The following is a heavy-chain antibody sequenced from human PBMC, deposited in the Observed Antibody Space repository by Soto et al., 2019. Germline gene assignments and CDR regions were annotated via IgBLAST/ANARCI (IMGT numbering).Heavy chain of an antibody. V-gene: IGHV3-23*05. Sequence: PGGSLRLSCAASGSTFSTYAMSWARQAPGKGLEWVSTIDNSGGITYYADSVKGRFTISRDNSKNTLYLQMNSLRAEDTAVYYCAKGGYNYGFLFDCWGQGTLVTVSS. J-gene: IGHJ4*02. CDR2: IDNSGGIT. CDR3: AKGGYNYGFLFDC. D-gene: IGHD5-18*01. CDR1: GSTFSTYA.